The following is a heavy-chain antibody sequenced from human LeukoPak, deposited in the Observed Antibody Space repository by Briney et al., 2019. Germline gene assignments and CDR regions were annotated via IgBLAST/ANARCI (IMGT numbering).Heavy chain of an antibody. D-gene: IGHD4-23*01. J-gene: IGHJ4*02. CDR2: IYPTGNT. V-gene: IGHV4-30-2*01. CDR3: ARNRYGGNSGGDYDY. CDR1: GGSIRSGNYY. Sequence: PSETLSLTCVVSGGSIRSGNYYWSWIRQPPGKGLEWIGYIYPTGNTYYNPSLKSRVTISVDTSNNQFSLELSSVTAADTAVYYCARNRYGGNSGGDYDYWGQGTLVTVSS.